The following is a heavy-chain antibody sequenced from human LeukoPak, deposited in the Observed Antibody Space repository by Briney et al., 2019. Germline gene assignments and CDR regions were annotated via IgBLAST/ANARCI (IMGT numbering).Heavy chain of an antibody. D-gene: IGHD3-16*02. CDR1: GYSFTNYA. CDR3: ARAFQSLGGLSLPDY. Sequence: ASVKVSCKASGYSFTNYAMNWVRQAPGQGLEWMGWIHPSTGNPTYAQGFTGRFVFSLDTSVSTTYLQISSLKAEDTAVYFCARAFQSLGGLSLPDYWGQGTLVTVSS. CDR2: IHPSTGNP. V-gene: IGHV7-4-1*02. J-gene: IGHJ4*02.